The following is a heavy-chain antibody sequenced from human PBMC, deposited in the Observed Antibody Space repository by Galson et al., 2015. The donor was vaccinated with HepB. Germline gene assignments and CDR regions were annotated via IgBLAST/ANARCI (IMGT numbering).Heavy chain of an antibody. V-gene: IGHV3-30*04. CDR2: ISYDGNDK. D-gene: IGHD5-18*01. J-gene: IGHJ6*02. Sequence: SLRLSCAASGFPFSSYALHWVRQAPGKGLEWVAVISYDGNDKYYTDFVKGRFTISRDSSKNTVYLQMNSLRAEDTAVYYCARDLSRDTAVARSYFGLDVWGQGTTVTVSS. CDR3: ARDLSRDTAVARSYFGLDV. CDR1: GFPFSSYA.